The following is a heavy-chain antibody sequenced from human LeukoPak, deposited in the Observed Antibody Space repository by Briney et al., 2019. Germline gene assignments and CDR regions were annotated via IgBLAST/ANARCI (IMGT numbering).Heavy chain of an antibody. D-gene: IGHD2-21*02. CDR3: ARGGGGTAYFDY. CDR2: IYYSGST. Sequence: SETLSLTCTVSGGSISSYYWSWIRQPPGKGLEWIGYIYYSGSTNYNPSLKSRITISVDTSKNQFSLKLSSVTAADTAVYYCARGGGGTAYFDYWGQGSLVTVSS. CDR1: GGSISSYY. V-gene: IGHV4-59*01. J-gene: IGHJ4*02.